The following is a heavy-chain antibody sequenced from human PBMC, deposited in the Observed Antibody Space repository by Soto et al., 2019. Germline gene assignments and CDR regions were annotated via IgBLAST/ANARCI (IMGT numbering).Heavy chain of an antibody. D-gene: IGHD3-16*02. CDR1: GYSISSGYY. CDR2: IYHSGST. CDR3: ARESLTYDYVGGSYRYTSPNWFDP. Sequence: PSETLSLTCAVSGYSISSGYYWGWIRQPPGKGLEWIGSIYHSGSTYYNPSLKSRVTISVDTSKNQFSLKLSSVTAAYTAVYYCARESLTYDYVGGSYRYTSPNWFDPWGQGTLVTVSS. J-gene: IGHJ5*02. V-gene: IGHV4-38-2*02.